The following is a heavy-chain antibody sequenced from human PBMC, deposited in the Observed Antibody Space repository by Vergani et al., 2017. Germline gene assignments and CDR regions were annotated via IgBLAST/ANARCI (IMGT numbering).Heavy chain of an antibody. Sequence: QVQLVESGGGVVQPGRSLRLSCAASGFTFSSYAMHWVRQAPGKGLEWVAVISYDGSNKYYADSVKGRFIISRDNSKNTLYLQMNSLRADDTAVYYCARGDRRAYWGQGTLVTVSS. V-gene: IGHV3-30-3*01. D-gene: IGHD3-10*01. J-gene: IGHJ4*02. CDR1: GFTFSSYA. CDR3: ARGDRRAY. CDR2: ISYDGSNK.